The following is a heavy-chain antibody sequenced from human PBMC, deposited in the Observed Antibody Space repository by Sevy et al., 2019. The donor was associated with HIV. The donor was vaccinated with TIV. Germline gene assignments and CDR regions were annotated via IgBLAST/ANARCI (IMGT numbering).Heavy chain of an antibody. V-gene: IGHV6-1*01. CDR1: GDRVSSNNAA. CDR2: TFYRSNWYN. D-gene: IGHD1-20*01. Sequence: SQTLSLTCAISGDRVSSNNAAWNCIRQSPSRGLEWLGRTFYRSNWYNDYAVSVKGRITINPDTSKNQLSLQLTSVTPEDTAVYYCARDGLTYGGMDVWGQGTTVTVSS. CDR3: ARDGLTYGGMDV. J-gene: IGHJ6*02.